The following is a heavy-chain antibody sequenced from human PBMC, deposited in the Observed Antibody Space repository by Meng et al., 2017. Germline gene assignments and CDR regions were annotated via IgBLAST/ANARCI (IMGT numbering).Heavy chain of an antibody. CDR2: IHWDDDK. CDR3: AHRTVGYSSGWEFDY. V-gene: IGHV2-5*02. CDR1: WFALSTSGVD. Sequence: QITLQEAGPTLVKPTQTLPLTCTSYWFALSTSGVDVGWIRQPPGKALEWLALIHWDDDKRYSPSLKSRLTITKDTSKNQVVLTMTNMDPVDTATYYCAHRTVGYSSGWEFDYWGQGTLVTVSS. D-gene: IGHD6-19*01. J-gene: IGHJ4*02.